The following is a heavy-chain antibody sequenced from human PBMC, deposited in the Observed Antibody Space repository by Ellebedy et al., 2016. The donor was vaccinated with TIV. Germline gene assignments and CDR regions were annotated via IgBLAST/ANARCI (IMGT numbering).Heavy chain of an antibody. J-gene: IGHJ3*02. D-gene: IGHD6-13*01. V-gene: IGHV4-39*07. CDR2: IYYGGGN. Sequence: MPSETLSLTCTVSGGPISSSNYYWGWIRQAPRRGLEWIGSIYYGGGNYNNPSLESRVTISVDTSKNQFSLKLSSVTAADTALYYCASGEEGMNFDIWGQGTMVTVAS. CDR3: ASGEEGMNFDI. CDR1: GGPISSSNYY.